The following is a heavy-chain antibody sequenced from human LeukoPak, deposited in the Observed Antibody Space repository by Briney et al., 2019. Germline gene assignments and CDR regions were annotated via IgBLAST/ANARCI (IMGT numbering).Heavy chain of an antibody. J-gene: IGHJ4*02. V-gene: IGHV3-74*01. CDR2: INIDGRSA. D-gene: IGHD2-21*01. CDR1: GFSFSSYW. Sequence: PGGSLRLSCAASGFSFSSYWMHWVRQAPGKGLRWVSRINIDGRSASYAPSVTGRFTMSRDNAKNTVYLQMNSLRAEDTAVYYCVRDVWGDRDGFFEYWGQGTLVTVSS. CDR3: VRDVWGDRDGFFEY.